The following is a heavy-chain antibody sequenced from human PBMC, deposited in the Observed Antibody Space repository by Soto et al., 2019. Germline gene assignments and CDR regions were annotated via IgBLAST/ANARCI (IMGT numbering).Heavy chain of an antibody. D-gene: IGHD6-13*01. CDR1: GFTFSSYG. Sequence: PGGSLRLSCAASGFTFSSYGMHWVRQAPGKGLEWVAVISYDGSNKYYADSVKGRFTISRDNSKNTLYLQMNSLRAEDTAVYYCAKDFGSSWYGTDYWGQGTLVTVSS. J-gene: IGHJ4*02. V-gene: IGHV3-30*18. CDR2: ISYDGSNK. CDR3: AKDFGSSWYGTDY.